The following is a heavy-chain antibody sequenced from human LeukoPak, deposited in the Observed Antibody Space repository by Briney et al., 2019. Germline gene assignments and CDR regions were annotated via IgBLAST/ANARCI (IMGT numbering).Heavy chain of an antibody. J-gene: IGHJ4*02. Sequence: GGSLRLSCAASGFTFSSYAMHWVRQAPGKGLEWVAVISYDGSSKYYADSVKGRFTISRDNSKNTLYLQMNSLRAEDTAVYYCARDEYSSGWYRDLDYWGQGTLVTVSS. CDR3: ARDEYSSGWYRDLDY. CDR2: ISYDGSSK. V-gene: IGHV3-30-3*01. D-gene: IGHD6-19*01. CDR1: GFTFSSYA.